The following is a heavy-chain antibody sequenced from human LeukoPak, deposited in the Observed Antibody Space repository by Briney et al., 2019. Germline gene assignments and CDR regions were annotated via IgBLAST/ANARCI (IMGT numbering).Heavy chain of an antibody. J-gene: IGHJ5*02. Sequence: SETLSLTCTVSGGSISSYYWSWIRQPAAKGLEWIGRIYTGGSTNYNPSLKSRVTMSVDTSKNQFSLKLSSVTAADTAVYYCARDPDWNYSGWFDPWGQGTMVTVSS. CDR3: ARDPDWNYSGWFDP. V-gene: IGHV4-4*07. CDR1: GGSISSYY. CDR2: IYTGGST. D-gene: IGHD1-7*01.